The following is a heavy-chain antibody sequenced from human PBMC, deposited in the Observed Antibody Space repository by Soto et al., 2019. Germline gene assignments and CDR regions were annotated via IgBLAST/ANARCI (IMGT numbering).Heavy chain of an antibody. J-gene: IGHJ6*03. Sequence: QVQLQQWGAGLLKPSETLSLTCAVYGGSFSGYYWSWIRQPPGKGLEWIGEINHSGSTNYNPSLKSRVTISVDTSKNQFSLKLSSVTAADTAVYYCARGGEYCSSTSCPGSYYYYYMDVWGKGTTVTVSS. CDR3: ARGGEYCSSTSCPGSYYYYYMDV. V-gene: IGHV4-34*01. CDR1: GGSFSGYY. D-gene: IGHD2-2*01. CDR2: INHSGST.